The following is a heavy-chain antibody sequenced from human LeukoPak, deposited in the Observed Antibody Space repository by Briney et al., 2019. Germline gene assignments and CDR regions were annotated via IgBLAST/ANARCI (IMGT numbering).Heavy chain of an antibody. CDR2: IYSGGDT. Sequence: GGSLRLSCAASGFIFSSYTMSWVRQAPGKGLEWVSVIYSGGDTYYADSVKGRFTISRDNSRNTLYLQMNSLRAEDTAVYYCARSWDARLNFDYWGQGTLVTVSS. D-gene: IGHD1-26*01. J-gene: IGHJ4*02. V-gene: IGHV3-66*02. CDR1: GFIFSSYT. CDR3: ARSWDARLNFDY.